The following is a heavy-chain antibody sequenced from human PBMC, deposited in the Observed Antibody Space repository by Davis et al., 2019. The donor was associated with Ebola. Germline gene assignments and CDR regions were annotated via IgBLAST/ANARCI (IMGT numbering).Heavy chain of an antibody. CDR2: VFSTGNS. CDR3: AGLSPLGTTVDY. V-gene: IGHV4-39*01. Sequence: SQTLSLTCGVSGGSVSTSYSWGWVRQPPGKGLEWIVGVFSTGNSYYNPSLKRRVTISVETSTKQFSLRLSSVTAADTAIYYCAGLSPLGTTVDYWGQGTLVTVSS. D-gene: IGHD1-7*01. CDR1: GGSVSTSYS. J-gene: IGHJ4*02.